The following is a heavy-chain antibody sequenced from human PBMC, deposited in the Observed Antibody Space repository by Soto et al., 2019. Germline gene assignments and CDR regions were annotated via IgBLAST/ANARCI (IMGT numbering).Heavy chain of an antibody. J-gene: IGHJ6*02. D-gene: IGHD2-2*02. V-gene: IGHV1-8*01. CDR2: MNPNSGNT. CDR1: GYTFTSYD. CDR3: ARGDIVVVPAAIRDYYYGMDV. Sequence: ASVKVSCKASGYTFTSYDINWVRQATGQGLEWVGWMNPNSGNTGYAQKFQGRVTMTRNTSISTAYMELSSLRSEDTAVYYGARGDIVVVPAAIRDYYYGMDVWGQRTKVTVSS.